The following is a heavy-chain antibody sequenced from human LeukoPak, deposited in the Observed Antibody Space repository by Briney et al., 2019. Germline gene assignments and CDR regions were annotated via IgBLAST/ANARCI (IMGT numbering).Heavy chain of an antibody. CDR3: ARDLGWLHYAD. J-gene: IGHJ4*02. CDR1: GFTFSSYG. Sequence: GGSLRLSCAASGFTFSSYGMSWVRQAPGKGLEWVSAISGSGGSTYYADSVKGRFTISRDNSKNTLYLQMNSLRAEDTAVYYCARDLGWLHYADWGQGTLVTVSS. CDR2: ISGSGGST. D-gene: IGHD5-12*01. V-gene: IGHV3-23*01.